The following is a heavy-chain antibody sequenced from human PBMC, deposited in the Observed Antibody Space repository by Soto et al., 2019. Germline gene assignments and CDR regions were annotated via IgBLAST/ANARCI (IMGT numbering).Heavy chain of an antibody. J-gene: IGHJ4*02. CDR2: INPNSGGT. CDR1: GYTFTGYY. V-gene: IGHV1-2*04. Sequence: ASVKVSCKASGYTFTGYYMHWVRQAPGQGLEWMGWINPNSGGTNYAQKFQGWVTMTRDTSISTAYMELSRLRSDDTAVYYCARGSFYDILTGYVYFDYWGQGTLVTVSS. D-gene: IGHD3-9*01. CDR3: ARGSFYDILTGYVYFDY.